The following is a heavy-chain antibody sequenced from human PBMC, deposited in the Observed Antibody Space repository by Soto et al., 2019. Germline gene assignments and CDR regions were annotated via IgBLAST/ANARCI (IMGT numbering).Heavy chain of an antibody. CDR1: GFTFSSYA. J-gene: IGHJ3*02. V-gene: IGHV3-30-3*01. CDR3: ARGVGYYYDSSGSKGAFDI. D-gene: IGHD3-22*01. CDR2: ISYDGSNK. Sequence: GGFLRLSCAASGFTFSSYAMHWVRQAPGKGLEWVAVISYDGSNKYYADSVKGRFTISRDNSKNTLYLQMNSLRAEDTAVYYCARGVGYYYDSSGSKGAFDIWGQGTMVTV.